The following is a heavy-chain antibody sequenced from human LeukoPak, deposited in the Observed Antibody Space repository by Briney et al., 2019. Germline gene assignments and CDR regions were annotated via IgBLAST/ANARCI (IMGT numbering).Heavy chain of an antibody. V-gene: IGHV3-7*01. CDR3: ARDGTAAGLYFDL. CDR2: INQNGGEK. Sequence: GGSLRLSCAVSGFTFSDYWMNWVRQAPGKGLEWVASINQNGGEKSYVDSVKGRFTISRDNPKNSLYLQMSSLRAEDTAVYYCARDGTAAGLYFDLWGQRTLVTVSS. J-gene: IGHJ4*01. CDR1: GFTFSDYW. D-gene: IGHD6-13*01.